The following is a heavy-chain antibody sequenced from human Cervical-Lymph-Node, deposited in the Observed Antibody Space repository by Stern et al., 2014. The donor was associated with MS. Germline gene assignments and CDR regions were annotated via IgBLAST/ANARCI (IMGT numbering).Heavy chain of an antibody. V-gene: IGHV1-46*01. J-gene: IGHJ4*02. CDR3: ARVPAAGHFDY. D-gene: IGHD6-25*01. Sequence: VQLVESGAEVKKPGASVKVSCKASGYTFTTYYIHWVRQAPGQGLEWMGIIYPGDADTSYAQKFQGRVTMTRDTSTSTVYMELSSLRSEDTAVYYCARVPAAGHFDYWGQGTLITVSS. CDR2: IYPGDADT. CDR1: GYTFTTYY.